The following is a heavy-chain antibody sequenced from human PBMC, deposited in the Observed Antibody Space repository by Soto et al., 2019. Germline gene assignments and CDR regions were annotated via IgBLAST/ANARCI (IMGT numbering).Heavy chain of an antibody. CDR2: INPNSGGT. J-gene: IGHJ6*02. V-gene: IGHV1-2*02. D-gene: IGHD3-3*01. CDR3: ARGPHKTYYDFWSGYAAYYGMDV. CDR1: GYTFTGYY. Sequence: ASVKVSCKASGYTFTGYYMHWVRQAPGQGLEWMGWINPNSGGTNYAQKFQGRFTISRDNSKNTLYLQMNSLRAEDTAVYYCARGPHKTYYDFWSGYAAYYGMDVWGQGTTVTVSS.